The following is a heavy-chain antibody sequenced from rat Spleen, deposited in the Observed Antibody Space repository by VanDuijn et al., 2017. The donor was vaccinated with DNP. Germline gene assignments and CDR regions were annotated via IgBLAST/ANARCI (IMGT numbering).Heavy chain of an antibody. J-gene: IGHJ2*01. CDR2: ISYSGST. Sequence: EVQLRESGPGLVKPSQSLSLTCSVTGFSITSNYWGWIRKLPGNKMEWIGYISYSGSTGYNPSLKRRISITRDTSKNQFFLHLNSVTTEDTATYYCARWSDYFDYWGQGVMVTVSS. CDR3: ARWSDYFDY. CDR1: GFSITSNY. V-gene: IGHV3-1*01.